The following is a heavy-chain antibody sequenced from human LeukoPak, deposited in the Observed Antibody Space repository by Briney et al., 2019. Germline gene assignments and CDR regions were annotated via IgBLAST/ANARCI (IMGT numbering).Heavy chain of an antibody. CDR1: GGSISSYY. J-gene: IGHJ4*02. CDR2: ISDIGSI. V-gene: IGHV4-59*08. CDR3: AGHHPRNTVDF. Sequence: SETLSLTCTGSGGSISSYYWSWIRQPPGKGLEWIAYISDIGSINYNPSLKSRVTISLDTSKNQFSLKLSSVTAADTAVYYCAGHHPRNTVDFWGQGTLVTVSS. D-gene: IGHD2/OR15-2a*01.